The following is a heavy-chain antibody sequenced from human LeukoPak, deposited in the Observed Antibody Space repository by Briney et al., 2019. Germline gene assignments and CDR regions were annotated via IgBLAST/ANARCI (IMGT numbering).Heavy chain of an antibody. Sequence: GRSLRLSCAASGFTFRSNGMNWVRQAPGKGLEWVAIIWYDGSKEYYADSVKGRFTISRDNSKNTVYLQMDSLRAEDTAVYYCARIDCWSNFDYWGQGTLVAVSS. CDR3: ARIDCWSNFDY. CDR1: GFTFRSNG. J-gene: IGHJ4*02. V-gene: IGHV3-33*01. D-gene: IGHD3-3*01. CDR2: IWYDGSKE.